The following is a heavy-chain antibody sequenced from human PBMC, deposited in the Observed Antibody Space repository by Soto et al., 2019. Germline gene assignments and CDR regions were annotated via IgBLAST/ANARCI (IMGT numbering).Heavy chain of an antibody. V-gene: IGHV3-15*01. CDR2: IKSKTDGGTT. J-gene: IGHJ4*02. D-gene: IGHD6-19*01. Sequence: EVQLVESGGGLVKPGGSLRLSCAASGFTFSNAWMSWVRQAPGKGLECVGRIKSKTDGGTTDYAAPVKGRFTISRDDSKNTLYLQMNSLKTEDTAVYYCTTDVAVAGRFDYWGQGTLVTVSS. CDR3: TTDVAVAGRFDY. CDR1: GFTFSNAW.